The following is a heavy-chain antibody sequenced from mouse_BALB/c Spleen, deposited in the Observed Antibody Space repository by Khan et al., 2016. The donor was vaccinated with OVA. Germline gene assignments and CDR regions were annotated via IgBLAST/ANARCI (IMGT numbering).Heavy chain of an antibody. J-gene: IGHJ1*01. CDR2: IWRYGST. V-gene: IGHV2-4*02. CDR3: ARLYDYEGYFDV. CDR1: GFSLTSYG. Sequence: QVQLKQSGPGLVQPSQNLSITCTVSGFSLTSYGVHWVRQPPGKGLEWLGVIWRYGSTDYNAAFISSLSISKDNSKSQVFFKMNSLQADDTAVYYCARLYDYEGYFDVWGAGTTVTVSS. D-gene: IGHD2-4*01.